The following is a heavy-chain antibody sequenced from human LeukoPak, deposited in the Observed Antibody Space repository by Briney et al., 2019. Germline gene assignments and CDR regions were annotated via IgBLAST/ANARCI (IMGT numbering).Heavy chain of an antibody. Sequence: PSETLSLTCTVSGGSVSSCSYYWSWIRQPPGKGLEWIGYIYYSGSTNYNPSLKSRVTISVDTSKNQFSLKLSSVTAADTAVYYCARARRIVGATLSSHTYYFDYWGQGTLVTVSS. CDR3: ARARRIVGATLSSHTYYFDY. D-gene: IGHD1-26*01. V-gene: IGHV4-61*01. CDR1: GGSVSSCSYY. J-gene: IGHJ4*02. CDR2: IYYSGST.